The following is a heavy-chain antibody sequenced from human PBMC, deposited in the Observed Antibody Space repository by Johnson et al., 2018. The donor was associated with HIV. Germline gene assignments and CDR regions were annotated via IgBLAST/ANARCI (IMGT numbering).Heavy chain of an antibody. CDR2: INWNGDST. J-gene: IGHJ3*02. Sequence: VQLVESGGGVVRPGGSLRVSCAASGFTFDDYGMNWVRQAPGKGLEGVSGINWNGDSTGYADSVKGRFTISRDNAKNSLYLQMNSLRAEDTALYYCARAYMSSGSYYDAFDIWGQGTMVTVSS. CDR3: ARAYMSSGSYYDAFDI. V-gene: IGHV3-20*04. D-gene: IGHD1-26*01. CDR1: GFTFDDYG.